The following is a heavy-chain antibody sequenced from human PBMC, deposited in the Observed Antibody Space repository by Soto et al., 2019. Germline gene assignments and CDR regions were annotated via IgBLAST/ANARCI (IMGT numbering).Heavy chain of an antibody. J-gene: IGHJ4*01. Sequence: GGSLRLSCAASGFTFSSYGMHWVRQAPGKGLEWVAFISYDGSRKYYVDSVKGRFTISRDNSKNTLFLHMNSLRTEDTAVYFCARPDRDGYNYDYWGQGTLVTVSS. CDR1: GFTFSSYG. V-gene: IGHV3-30*03. CDR2: ISYDGSRK. D-gene: IGHD5-12*01. CDR3: ARPDRDGYNYDY.